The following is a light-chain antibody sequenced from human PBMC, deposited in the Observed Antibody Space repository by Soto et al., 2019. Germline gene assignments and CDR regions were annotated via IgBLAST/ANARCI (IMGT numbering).Light chain of an antibody. CDR3: QQYRGWPRT. CDR2: GAS. J-gene: IGKJ1*01. Sequence: EIVLTQSPATLSVSPGERVTLSCRASQSVDINLAWYQQKPGQAPRLLIYGASTRATDMSGTFSGRGSGTEFTLTISNLRPEDFAVYYCQQYRGWPRTFGQGTKVDI. CDR1: QSVDIN. V-gene: IGKV3-15*01.